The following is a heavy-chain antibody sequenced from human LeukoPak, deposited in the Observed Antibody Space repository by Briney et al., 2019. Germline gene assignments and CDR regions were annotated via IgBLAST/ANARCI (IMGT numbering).Heavy chain of an antibody. D-gene: IGHD4-23*01. CDR1: GFTVSSNY. J-gene: IGHJ3*02. V-gene: IGHV3-66*01. CDR2: IYSGGST. CDR3: ARDSSKVTPDAFDI. Sequence: GGSLRLSCAASGFTVSSNYMSWVRQAPGKGLEWVSVIYSGGSTYYADSVKGRFTISRDNSKNTLYLQMNSLRAEDTAVYYCARDSSKVTPDAFDIWGQGTMVTVSS.